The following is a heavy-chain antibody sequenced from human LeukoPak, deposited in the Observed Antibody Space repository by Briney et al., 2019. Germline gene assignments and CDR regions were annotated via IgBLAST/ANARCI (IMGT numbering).Heavy chain of an antibody. J-gene: IGHJ4*02. Sequence: PGGSLRLSCAASGFTFSSYAMRWVRQAPGKGLEWVSAISGSGGSTYYADSVKGRFTISRDNSKNTLYLQMNSLRAEDTAVYYCAMDHYYDSSGYYSYYFDYWGQGTLVTVSS. CDR1: GFTFSSYA. V-gene: IGHV3-23*01. CDR3: AMDHYYDSSGYYSYYFDY. D-gene: IGHD3-22*01. CDR2: ISGSGGST.